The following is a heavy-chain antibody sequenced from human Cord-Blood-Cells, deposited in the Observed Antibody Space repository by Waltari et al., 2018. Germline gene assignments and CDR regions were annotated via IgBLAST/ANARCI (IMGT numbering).Heavy chain of an antibody. CDR3: ASTSSWYY. CDR1: GGSFSGYF. CDR2: INDGGST. Sequence: QVQLQQWGAGLVKPSEPLSCTGAVYGGSFSGYFWSGIRQPPGKGLEWMGEINDGGSTNYNPSLKSRVSISVDTSKNQCSLKLSSVTAADTAVYYCASTSSWYYWGQGTLVTVSS. J-gene: IGHJ4*02. V-gene: IGHV4-34*01. D-gene: IGHD6-13*01.